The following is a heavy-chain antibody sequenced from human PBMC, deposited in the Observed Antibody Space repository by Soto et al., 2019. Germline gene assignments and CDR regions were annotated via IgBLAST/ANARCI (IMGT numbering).Heavy chain of an antibody. CDR2: IDPSDSYV. Sequence: GESLKISCQASGYSFTAYWITWVRQMPGKGLEWMATIDPSDSYVDYSPSFRGHVTFSVDRSITTVYLQWNSLKASDSAMYFCTRRASSSFYHFDFWGQGALVTISS. D-gene: IGHD2-2*01. CDR3: TRRASSSFYHFDF. V-gene: IGHV5-10-1*01. J-gene: IGHJ4*02. CDR1: GYSFTAYW.